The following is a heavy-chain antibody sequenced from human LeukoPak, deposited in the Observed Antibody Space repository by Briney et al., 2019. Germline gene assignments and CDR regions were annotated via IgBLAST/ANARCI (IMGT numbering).Heavy chain of an antibody. V-gene: IGHV4-39*07. CDR2: FYSGGSA. J-gene: IGHJ4*02. Sequence: SETLSLTCIVPGGSISGSSYYWAWIRQPPGKGLEWIGTFYSGGSAYYNPYLTSRVSISKDTSDKQFSLRLYSVTAADTAVYYCARKQSGTMYDVWGQGTQVTVSS. D-gene: IGHD1-7*01. CDR1: GGSISGSSYY. CDR3: ARKQSGTMYDV.